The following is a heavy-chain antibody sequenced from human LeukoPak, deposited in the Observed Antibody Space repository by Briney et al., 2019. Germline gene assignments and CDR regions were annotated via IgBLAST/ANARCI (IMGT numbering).Heavy chain of an antibody. CDR1: GFTFSTYA. V-gene: IGHV3-23*01. J-gene: IGHJ4*02. CDR2: INSNGDEI. CDR3: ANWIGSSSRDY. Sequence: TGGSLRLPCAASGFTFSTYAVTWVRQAPGKGLEWVSGINSNGDEIYYADSVRGRFTISRDNSNNALYLQMDSLRAEDTAVYYCANWIGSSSRDYWGQGTLVTVSS. D-gene: IGHD6-6*01.